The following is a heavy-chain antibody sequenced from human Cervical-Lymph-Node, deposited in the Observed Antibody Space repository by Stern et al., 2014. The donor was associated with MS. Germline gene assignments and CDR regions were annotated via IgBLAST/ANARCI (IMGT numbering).Heavy chain of an antibody. D-gene: IGHD4/OR15-4a*01. CDR2: ILSDGSSK. V-gene: IGHV3-33*01. CDR3: ARDRVGALDY. J-gene: IGHJ4*02. CDR1: GFTFSSHG. Sequence: VHLVESGGGVVQPGRSLRLSCAASGFTFSSHGMHWVRQAPGKGLGWVAVILSDGSSKYYIDSVRGRFSISRDNSKNTLYLHMNSLRAEDTAVYYCARDRVGALDYWGQGTLVTVSS.